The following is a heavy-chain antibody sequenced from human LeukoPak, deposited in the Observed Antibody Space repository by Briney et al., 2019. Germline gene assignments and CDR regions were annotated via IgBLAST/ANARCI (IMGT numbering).Heavy chain of an antibody. D-gene: IGHD2-15*01. J-gene: IGHJ3*02. CDR1: GGSISSYY. CDR3: ARSYCGGGSCGAFDI. V-gene: IGHV4-59*01. Sequence: PETLSLTCTVSGGSISSYYWSWIRQPPGKGLEWIGYIYYSGNTNYNPSLKSRVTISVDTSKNQFSLRLSSVTAADTAVYYCARSYCGGGSCGAFDIWGQGTMVTVSS. CDR2: IYYSGNT.